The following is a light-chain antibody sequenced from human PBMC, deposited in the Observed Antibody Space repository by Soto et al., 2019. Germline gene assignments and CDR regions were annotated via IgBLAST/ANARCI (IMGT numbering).Light chain of an antibody. CDR3: QQRSNWPPEGT. CDR2: DAS. Sequence: EIVLTQSPDTLSLSPGERATLSCRASQSVSSALAWYQQKPGQAPRLLIYDASNRATGIQARFSGSGSGTDFTLTISSLETEDFAVYYCQQRSNWPPEGTCGTGTKVDLK. CDR1: QSVSSA. J-gene: IGKJ3*01. V-gene: IGKV3-11*01.